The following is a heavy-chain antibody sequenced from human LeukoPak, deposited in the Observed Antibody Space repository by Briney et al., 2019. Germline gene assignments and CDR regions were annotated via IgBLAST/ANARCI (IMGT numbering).Heavy chain of an antibody. CDR2: ISSSGGST. CDR3: AKALAYCGGDCYSFGGFFDY. V-gene: IGHV3-23*01. J-gene: IGHJ4*02. Sequence: GGSLRLSCAASGFTFSSYAMSWVRQAPRKGLEWVSAISSSGGSTYYADSVKGRFTISRDHSKNTLYLQMNSLRAEDTAVYYCAKALAYCGGDCYSFGGFFDYWGQGTLVTVSS. CDR1: GFTFSSYA. D-gene: IGHD2-21*02.